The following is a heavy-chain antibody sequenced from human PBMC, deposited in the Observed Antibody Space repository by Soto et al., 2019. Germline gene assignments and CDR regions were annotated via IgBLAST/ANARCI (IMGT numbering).Heavy chain of an antibody. CDR3: AKDSRWSRVYSFDY. J-gene: IGHJ4*02. CDR1: GFTFSSYG. D-gene: IGHD2-15*01. V-gene: IGHV3-30*18. CDR2: ISYDGSNK. Sequence: QVQLVESGGGVVQPGRSLRLSCAASGFTFSSYGMHWVRQAPGKGLEWVAVISYDGSNKYYADSVKGRFTISRDNSKNTLYLQMNSLRAEDTAVYYCAKDSRWSRVYSFDYWGQGTLVTVSS.